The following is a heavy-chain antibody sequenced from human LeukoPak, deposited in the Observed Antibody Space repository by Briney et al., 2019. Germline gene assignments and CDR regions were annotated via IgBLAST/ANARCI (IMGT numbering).Heavy chain of an antibody. V-gene: IGHV4-34*01. CDR2: INHSGST. CDR1: GGSFSGYY. D-gene: IGHD2-15*01. Sequence: PSETLSLTCAVYGGSFSGYYWSWIRHPPGKGREWIGEINHSGSTNYNPCLKSRVTISVDTSKNQFSLKLSSVTAADTAVYYCATLSVVVVPAELNWGQGTLVTVSS. J-gene: IGHJ4*02. CDR3: ATLSVVVVPAELN.